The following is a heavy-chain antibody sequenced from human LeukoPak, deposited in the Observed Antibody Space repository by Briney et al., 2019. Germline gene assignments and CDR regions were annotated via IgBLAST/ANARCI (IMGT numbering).Heavy chain of an antibody. CDR1: GYTFTSYA. D-gene: IGHD6-6*01. CDR3: ARTAARRFDY. CDR2: INPTGGST. J-gene: IGHJ4*02. Sequence: ASVKVSCTASGYTFTSYAMNWVRQAPGQGLEWMGIINPTGGSTTYAQKFQGRVTMTRDTSTSTVYMELSSLRSDDTAVYYCARTAARRFDYWGQGTLVTVSS. V-gene: IGHV1-46*01.